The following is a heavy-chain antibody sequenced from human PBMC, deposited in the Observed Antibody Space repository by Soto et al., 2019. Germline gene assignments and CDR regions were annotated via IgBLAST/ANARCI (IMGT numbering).Heavy chain of an antibody. CDR2: ISTSGEFT. CDR3: ARDALGRGSGAYDY. CDR1: GFIFSSHS. J-gene: IGHJ4*02. V-gene: IGHV3-21*06. D-gene: IGHD3-10*01. Sequence: DVQLVESGGGLVKPGGSLRLSCVASGFIFSSHSMNWVRQAPGKGLEWVSSISTSGEFTYYADSLRGRFTISRDSAKNSLYLQMSSLRAEDTAVYYCARDALGRGSGAYDYWGRGTLVTVSS.